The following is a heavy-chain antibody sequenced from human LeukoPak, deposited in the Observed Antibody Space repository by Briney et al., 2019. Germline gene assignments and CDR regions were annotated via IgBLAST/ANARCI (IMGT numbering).Heavy chain of an antibody. CDR1: GFTFSSYG. D-gene: IGHD5-12*01. CDR3: AKDRGSLFDY. Sequence: GGSLRLSCAVSGFTFSSYGMHWVRQAPGKGLEWVAFIRYDGSNKYYADSVKGRFTISRDNSKNTLYLQMNSLRAEDTAVYYCAKDRGSLFDYWGQGTLVTVSS. V-gene: IGHV3-30*02. J-gene: IGHJ4*02. CDR2: IRYDGSNK.